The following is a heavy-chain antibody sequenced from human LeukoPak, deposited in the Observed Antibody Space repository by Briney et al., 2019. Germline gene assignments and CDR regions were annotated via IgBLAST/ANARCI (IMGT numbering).Heavy chain of an antibody. CDR2: INHSGST. J-gene: IGHJ6*03. V-gene: IGHV4-34*01. CDR3: ARVPYYYMDV. CDR1: GGSFSGYY. Sequence: SETLSLTCAVYGGSFSGYYWSWIRQPPGEGLEWIGEINHSGSTNYNPSLKSRVAISVDTSKNQFSLKLSSVTAADTAVYYCARVPYYYMDVWGKGTTVTVSS.